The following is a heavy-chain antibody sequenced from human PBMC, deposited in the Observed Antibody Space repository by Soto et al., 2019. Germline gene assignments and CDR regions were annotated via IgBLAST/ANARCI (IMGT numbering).Heavy chain of an antibody. J-gene: IGHJ4*02. Sequence: GGSLRLSCAASGFTFSSYAMSWVRQAPGKGLEWVSAISGSGGSTYYADSVKGRFTISRDNSKNTLYLQMNSLRAEDTALYYCAKALSSTFSFDYWGQGTLVTVSS. CDR2: ISGSGGST. CDR3: AKALSSTFSFDY. V-gene: IGHV3-23*01. D-gene: IGHD2-15*01. CDR1: GFTFSSYA.